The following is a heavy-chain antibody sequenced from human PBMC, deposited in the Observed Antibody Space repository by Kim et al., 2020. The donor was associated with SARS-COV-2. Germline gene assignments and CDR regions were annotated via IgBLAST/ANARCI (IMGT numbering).Heavy chain of an antibody. Sequence: QGRGTITRDTSASTAYMELSSLRSEDTAVYYCARARIAVAGTQKPYYFDYWGQGTLVTVSS. D-gene: IGHD6-19*01. CDR3: ARARIAVAGTQKPYYFDY. V-gene: IGHV1-3*01. J-gene: IGHJ4*02.